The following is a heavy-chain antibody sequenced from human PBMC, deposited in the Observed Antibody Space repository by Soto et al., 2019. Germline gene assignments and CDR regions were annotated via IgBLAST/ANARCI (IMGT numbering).Heavy chain of an antibody. J-gene: IGHJ6*02. CDR3: AKDDSNRWYNYSAMDV. CDR1: GFTFYKYG. D-gene: IGHD3-22*01. Sequence: QVQLVESGGGVVQPGRSLRLSCAASGFTFYKYGMHWVRQAPGKGLEWVALISHDGSNKYYVDSVKGRFTIARDNSKNTVFLQMNSLRPEDTALYFCAKDDSNRWYNYSAMDVWGQGTTVTVSS. V-gene: IGHV3-30*18. CDR2: ISHDGSNK.